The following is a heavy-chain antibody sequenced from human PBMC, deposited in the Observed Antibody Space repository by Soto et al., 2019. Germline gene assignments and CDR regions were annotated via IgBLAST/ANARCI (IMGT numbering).Heavy chain of an antibody. J-gene: IGHJ4*02. D-gene: IGHD2-15*01. V-gene: IGHV4-4*07. Sequence: SETLSLTCTVSGGSISSYYWSWIRQPAGKGLEWIGRIYTSGSTNYNPSLKSRVTMSVDTSKNQFSLKLSSVTAADTAVYYCAREDKYCSVGSCYHSSSFVIDYWGQGTLVTLS. CDR2: IYTSGST. CDR1: GGSISSYY. CDR3: AREDKYCSVGSCYHSSSFVIDY.